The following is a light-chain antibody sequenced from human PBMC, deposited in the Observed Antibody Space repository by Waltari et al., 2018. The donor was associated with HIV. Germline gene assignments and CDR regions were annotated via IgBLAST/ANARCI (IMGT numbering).Light chain of an antibody. Sequence: DIVMTQSPISLPVTPGEPASLFCRSRQRLLHSNGYHYLAWYLQTPGQSPQLLIYLGSNRASGVSYRLSGSGSGTDFTLKISRVEAENVGIDGCVQSLQVWTFGPGTKVEIK. CDR1: QRLLHSNGYHY. V-gene: IGKV2-28*01. J-gene: IGKJ1*01. CDR2: LGS. CDR3: VQSLQVWT.